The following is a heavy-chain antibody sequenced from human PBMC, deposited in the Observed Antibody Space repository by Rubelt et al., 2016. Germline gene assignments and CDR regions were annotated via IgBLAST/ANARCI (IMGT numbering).Heavy chain of an antibody. Sequence: QVQLQQWGAGLLKPSETLSLTCAVYNGSFNGYYWHWLRQPPGKGLEWIGSISHSGSAYYNPSLKSRVTISVDTSENQFSLRRISVTAADTAVYYCARDVRWSWHFDLWGRGTLVTVSS. V-gene: IGHV4-34*01. CDR1: NGSFNGYY. CDR2: ISHSGSA. D-gene: IGHD4-23*01. J-gene: IGHJ2*01. CDR3: ARDVRWSWHFDL.